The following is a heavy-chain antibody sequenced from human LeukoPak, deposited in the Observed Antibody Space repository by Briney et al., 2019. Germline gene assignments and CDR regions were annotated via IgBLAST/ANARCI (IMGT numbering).Heavy chain of an antibody. CDR2: IYHSGST. V-gene: IGHV4-30-2*01. J-gene: IGHJ2*01. CDR1: GGSISSGDYY. D-gene: IGHD2-2*01. Sequence: SETLSLTCTVSGGSISSGDYYWSWIRQPPGKGLEWIGYIYHSGSTYYNPSLKSRVTISVDRSKDQFSLKLSSVTAADTAVYYCARLAPRYCSSTSCYRNWYFDLWGCGTLVTVSS. CDR3: ARLAPRYCSSTSCYRNWYFDL.